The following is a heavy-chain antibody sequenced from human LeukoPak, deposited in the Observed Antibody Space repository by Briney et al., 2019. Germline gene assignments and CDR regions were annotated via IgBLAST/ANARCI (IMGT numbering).Heavy chain of an antibody. J-gene: IGHJ4*02. CDR2: IYYSGST. CDR1: GGSISSGDYY. D-gene: IGHD6-19*01. Sequence: SQTLSLTCTVSGGSISSGDYYWGWIRQPPGKGLEWIGYIYYSGSTYYNPSLKSRVTISVDTSKNQFSLKLSSVTAADTAVYYCARDRFHSSGWYDYWGQGTLVTVSS. V-gene: IGHV4-30-4*01. CDR3: ARDRFHSSGWYDY.